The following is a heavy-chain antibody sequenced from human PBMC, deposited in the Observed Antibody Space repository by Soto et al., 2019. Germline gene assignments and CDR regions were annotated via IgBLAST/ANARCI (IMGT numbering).Heavy chain of an antibody. Sequence: EVQLLESGGGLVQPGGSLRLSCAASGFTFSSYAMIWVRQAPGKGLEWVSAISGSGGSTYYADSVKGRFTISRDNSKNTLYLQMNSLRAEVTAVYYCAEEGGSGSYSTLDYWGQGTLVTVSS. D-gene: IGHD3-10*01. J-gene: IGHJ4*02. CDR2: ISGSGGST. CDR3: AEEGGSGSYSTLDY. CDR1: GFTFSSYA. V-gene: IGHV3-23*01.